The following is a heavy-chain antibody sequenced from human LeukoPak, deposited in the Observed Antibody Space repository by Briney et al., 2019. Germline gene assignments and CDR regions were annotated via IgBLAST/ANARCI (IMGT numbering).Heavy chain of an antibody. CDR1: GFTFSSYE. D-gene: IGHD6-19*01. J-gene: IGHJ4*02. CDR3: ARNGHSSGWYGGRERRYYFDY. Sequence: PGGSLRLSCAASGFTFSSYEMNWVRQAPGKGLEWVSYISSSGSTIYYADSVKGRFTISRDNAKNSLYLQMNSQRAEDTAVYYCARNGHSSGWYGGRERRYYFDYWGQGTLVTVSS. V-gene: IGHV3-48*03. CDR2: ISSSGSTI.